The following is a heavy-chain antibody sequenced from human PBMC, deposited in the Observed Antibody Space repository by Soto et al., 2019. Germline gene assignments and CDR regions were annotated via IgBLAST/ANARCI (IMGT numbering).Heavy chain of an antibody. D-gene: IGHD3-3*01. CDR2: IYYSGST. V-gene: IGHV4-59*01. J-gene: IGHJ4*02. Sequence: SETQSLTCPFSGFSLSSYYWSWIRQPPGKGLEWIGHIYYSGSTNYNPSLKSRVTISVDTSKNHFSLKLSSVTAADTAVYYCARSSPRVVSPWDYWGQGTLVTVSS. CDR3: ARSSPRVVSPWDY. CDR1: GFSLSSYY.